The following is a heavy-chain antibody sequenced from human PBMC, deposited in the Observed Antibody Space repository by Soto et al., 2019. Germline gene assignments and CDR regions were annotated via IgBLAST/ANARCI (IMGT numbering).Heavy chain of an antibody. CDR2: ISSRSSHI. J-gene: IGHJ4*02. CDR3: AREGADPFDG. V-gene: IGHV3-21*01. Sequence: GGSLRLSCAASGFTFRSYSMNWVRQAPGKGLGWVSSISSRSSHIHYADSVKGRFTIFRDNAKNSLYLKMNSLSAEDTGVYYCAREGADPFDGWGQGTLVTVSS. CDR1: GFTFRSYS. D-gene: IGHD1-26*01.